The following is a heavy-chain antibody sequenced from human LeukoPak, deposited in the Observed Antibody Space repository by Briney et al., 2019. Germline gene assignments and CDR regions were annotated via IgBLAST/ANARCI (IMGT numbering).Heavy chain of an antibody. CDR2: IYHSGNT. CDR3: ASTRLAAEAGGFDY. J-gene: IGHJ4*02. D-gene: IGHD6-19*01. V-gene: IGHV4-4*09. Sequence: PSETLSLTCNVSGPSMSSNYCSWIRQPPGKGLEWIGYIYHSGNTNYSPSLESRVTMSVAESKNQFSLRVHFVSAADTAVYYCASTRLAAEAGGFDYWGQGTLVTVSS. CDR1: GPSMSSNY.